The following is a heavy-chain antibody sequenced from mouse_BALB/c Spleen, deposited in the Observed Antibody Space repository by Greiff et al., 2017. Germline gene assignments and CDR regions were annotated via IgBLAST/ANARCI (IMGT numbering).Heavy chain of an antibody. J-gene: IGHJ3*01. D-gene: IGHD2-4*01. Sequence: VKPEESGPGPVAPSQSLSITFPVSGVSFTSYCVHWVRQPPGKGLEWLGVIWAGGSTNYNSALMSRLSISKDNSKSQVFLKMNSLQTDDTAMYYCARYDYAWFAYWGQGTLVTVSA. CDR1: GVSFTSYC. V-gene: IGHV2-9*02. CDR2: IWAGGST. CDR3: ARYDYAWFAY.